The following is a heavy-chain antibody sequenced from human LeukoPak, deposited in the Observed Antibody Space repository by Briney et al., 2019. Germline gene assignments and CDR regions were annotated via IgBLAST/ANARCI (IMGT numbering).Heavy chain of an antibody. J-gene: IGHJ6*03. V-gene: IGHV4-59*01. D-gene: IGHD5-12*01. CDR3: ARGVRGGYDYYYYYMDV. Sequence: SETLSLTCTVSGGSISSYYWSWIRQPPGKGLEWIGYIYYSGSTNYNPSLKSRVTISVDTSKNQFSLKLSSVTAADTAVYYRARGVRGGYDYYYYYMDVWGKGTTVTVSS. CDR2: IYYSGST. CDR1: GGSISSYY.